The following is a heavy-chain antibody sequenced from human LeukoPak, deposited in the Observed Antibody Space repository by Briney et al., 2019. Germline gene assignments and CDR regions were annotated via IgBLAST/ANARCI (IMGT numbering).Heavy chain of an antibody. CDR2: INHSGST. V-gene: IGHV4-34*01. J-gene: IGHJ6*03. CDR3: ARGVRLSTKYSSSWYYYYYYYMDV. Sequence: SETLSLTCAVYGGSFSGYYWSWIRQPPGKGLEWIGEINHSGSTNYNPSLKSRVTISVDTSKNQFSLKLSSVTAADTAVYYCARGVRLSTKYSSSWYYYYYYYMDVWGKGTTVTVSS. CDR1: GGSFSGYY. D-gene: IGHD6-13*01.